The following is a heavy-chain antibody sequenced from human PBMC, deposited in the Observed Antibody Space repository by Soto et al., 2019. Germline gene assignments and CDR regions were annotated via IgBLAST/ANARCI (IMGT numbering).Heavy chain of an antibody. D-gene: IGHD6-13*01. CDR3: AYSSTPFDY. CDR2: ISGSGGST. CDR1: GFTFSSYA. Sequence: EVQLLESGGGLVQPGGSLRLSCAASGFTFSSYAMSWVRQAPGKGLEWVSAISGSGGSTYYADSVKGRFTISRDNSRSALYLQMNSLRAEDTAVYYCAYSSTPFDYWGQGTLVTVSS. V-gene: IGHV3-23*01. J-gene: IGHJ4*02.